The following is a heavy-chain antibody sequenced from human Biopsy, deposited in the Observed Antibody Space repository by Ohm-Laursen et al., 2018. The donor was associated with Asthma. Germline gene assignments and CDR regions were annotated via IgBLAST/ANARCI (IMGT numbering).Heavy chain of an antibody. CDR2: THYSGST. V-gene: IGHV4-39*01. D-gene: IGHD5-12*01. J-gene: IGHJ4*02. CDR1: GASIRGSGSY. CDR3: ASPVNRAFGGYEWAAVFDY. Sequence: GTLSLTCTVSGASIRGSGSYWAWIRQAPGKGPEWIGTTHYSGSTFYKPSLRSRVTMSLDTSTNQFSLRLRSVTAIDTAVYYCASPVNRAFGGYEWAAVFDYWGQGVLVTVSS.